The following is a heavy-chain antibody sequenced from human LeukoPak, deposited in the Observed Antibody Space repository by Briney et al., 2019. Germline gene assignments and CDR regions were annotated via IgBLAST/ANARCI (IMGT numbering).Heavy chain of an antibody. D-gene: IGHD2-2*01. CDR3: ATLRDIVVVATTPTDV. Sequence: PGGSLRLSCAASGFTFSDYYMSWIRQAPGKGLEWVSYISSSGSTIYYADSVKGRFTISRDNAKNSLYLQMNGLRLEDTAVYYCATLRDIVVVATTPTDVWGKGTTVIVSS. J-gene: IGHJ6*04. CDR2: ISSSGSTI. V-gene: IGHV3-11*04. CDR1: GFTFSDYY.